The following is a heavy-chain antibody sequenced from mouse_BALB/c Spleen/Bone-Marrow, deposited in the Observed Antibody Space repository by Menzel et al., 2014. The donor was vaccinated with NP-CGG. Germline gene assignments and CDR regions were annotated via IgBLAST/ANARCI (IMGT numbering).Heavy chain of an antibody. CDR3: AGITTVVY. D-gene: IGHD1-1*01. V-gene: IGHV5-6-5*01. CDR2: ISSGGTT. J-gene: IGHJ4*01. Sequence: DVKLVESGGGLVKPGGSLKLSCAASGFTFSGYAMSWVRQTPEKRLEWVASISSGGTTYYPDSVKGRFTISRDNARNILYLQMSSLRSEDTAMYYCAGITTVVYWGQGTSVTVSS. CDR1: GFTFSGYA.